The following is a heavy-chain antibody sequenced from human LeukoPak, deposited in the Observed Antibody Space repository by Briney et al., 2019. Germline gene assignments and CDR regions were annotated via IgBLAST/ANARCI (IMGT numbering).Heavy chain of an antibody. J-gene: IGHJ4*02. Sequence: ASVKVSCKASGYTFTSYGISWVRQPPGQGLEWMGWISAYNGNTNYAQKLQGRVTMTTDTSTSTAYMELRSLRSDDTAVYYCARDHREAYYYDSSGYSPSDYWGQGTLVTVSS. CDR3: ARDHREAYYYDSSGYSPSDY. CDR1: GYTFTSYG. V-gene: IGHV1-18*01. CDR2: ISAYNGNT. D-gene: IGHD3-22*01.